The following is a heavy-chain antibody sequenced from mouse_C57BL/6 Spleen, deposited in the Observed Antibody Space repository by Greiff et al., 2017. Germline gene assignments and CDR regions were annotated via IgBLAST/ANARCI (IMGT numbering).Heavy chain of an antibody. Sequence: EVQLVESGEGLVKPGGSLKLSCAASGFTFSSYAMSWVRQTPEKRLAWVAYISSGGDYIYYADTVKVRFPISRDNARNTLYLQMSSLKSEDTAMYYCTRDGGYYFDYWGQGTTLTVSS. CDR3: TRDGGYYFDY. CDR1: GFTFSSYA. CDR2: ISSGGDYI. J-gene: IGHJ2*01. D-gene: IGHD2-3*01. V-gene: IGHV5-9-1*02.